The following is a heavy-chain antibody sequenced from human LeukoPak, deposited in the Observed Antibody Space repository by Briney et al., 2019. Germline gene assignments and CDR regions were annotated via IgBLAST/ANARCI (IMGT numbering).Heavy chain of an antibody. D-gene: IGHD2-15*01. Sequence: GGSLRLSCAASGFTFSNYGMHWVRQAPGKGLEWVAVISYDGYNQYYAASVKGRFTISRDNSKNTLYLQLNSLRAEDTAVFYCAKEGIDRSGDSCSPLGYFQHWGQGTLVTVSS. J-gene: IGHJ1*01. CDR1: GFTFSNYG. CDR2: ISYDGYNQ. V-gene: IGHV3-30*18. CDR3: AKEGIDRSGDSCSPLGYFQH.